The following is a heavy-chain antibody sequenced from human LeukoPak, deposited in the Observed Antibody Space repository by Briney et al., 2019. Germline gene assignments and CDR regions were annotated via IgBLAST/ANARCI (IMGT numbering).Heavy chain of an antibody. D-gene: IGHD1-26*01. V-gene: IGHV1-18*01. CDR2: ISAYNGNT. CDR3: ARDRHSGSHPVLNWFDP. J-gene: IGHJ5*02. Sequence: ASVKVSCKASGYTFTSYGISWVRQAPGQGLEWMGWISAYNGNTNYAQKLQGRVTMTTDTSTSTAYMELRSLRSDDTAVYYCARDRHSGSHPVLNWFDPWGQGTLVTVSS. CDR1: GYTFTSYG.